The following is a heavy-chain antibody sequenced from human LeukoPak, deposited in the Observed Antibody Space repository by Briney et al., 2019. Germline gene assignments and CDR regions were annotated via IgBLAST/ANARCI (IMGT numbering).Heavy chain of an antibody. CDR3: ARSGDSSGYNAFDI. J-gene: IGHJ3*02. D-gene: IGHD3-22*01. V-gene: IGHV4-61*02. CDR1: GGSINSGSYY. Sequence: SQTLSLTCTVSGGSINSGSYYWSWIRQPAGKGLEWIGRVYTSGGTNYNPSLESRVTISVDTSKTQFSLRRSSVTAADTAVYYCARSGDSSGYNAFDIWGQGTMVTVSS. CDR2: VYTSGGT.